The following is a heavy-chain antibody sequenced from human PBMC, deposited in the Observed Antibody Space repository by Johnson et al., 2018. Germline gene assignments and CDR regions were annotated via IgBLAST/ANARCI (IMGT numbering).Heavy chain of an antibody. Sequence: VQLLESGGGLVQPGGSLRLSCEVSGFPFGNYAMNWVRQTPGKGLEWVSGVMPRGFSTVYADSVKGRFTIFRDNSKNMLYLQMNSLKVEDMAVYYGARGKGSGLGSGSQDTFDIWGQGTMVTVSS. D-gene: IGHD1-26*01. CDR3: ARGKGSGLGSGSQDTFDI. V-gene: IGHV3-23*01. CDR2: VMPRGFST. CDR1: GFPFGNYA. J-gene: IGHJ3*02.